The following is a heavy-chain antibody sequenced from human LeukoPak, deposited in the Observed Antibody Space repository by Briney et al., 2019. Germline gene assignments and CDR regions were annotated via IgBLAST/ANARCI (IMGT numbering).Heavy chain of an antibody. CDR3: ARPITMIVPNAFDI. J-gene: IGHJ3*02. CDR1: GFTFSSYA. D-gene: IGHD3-22*01. CDR2: ISYDGSNK. Sequence: PGGSLRLSCAASGFTFSSYAMHWVRQAPGKGLEWVAVISYDGSNKCYADSVKGRFTISRDNSKNTLYLQMNSLRAEDTAVYYCARPITMIVPNAFDIWGQGTMVTVSS. V-gene: IGHV3-30*04.